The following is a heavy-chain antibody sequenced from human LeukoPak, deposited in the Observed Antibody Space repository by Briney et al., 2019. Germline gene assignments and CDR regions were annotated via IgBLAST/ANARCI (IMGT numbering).Heavy chain of an antibody. CDR1: GYTFTAYY. Sequence: ASVKVSCKASGYTFTAYYMHWVRQAPGQGLEWMGWINPNSGGTNYAQKFQGRVTMTRDTSISTAYMELSRLRSDDTAVYYCARDYYDSSGYYYTDYWGQGTLVTVSS. CDR2: INPNSGGT. V-gene: IGHV1-2*02. D-gene: IGHD3-22*01. J-gene: IGHJ4*02. CDR3: ARDYYDSSGYYYTDY.